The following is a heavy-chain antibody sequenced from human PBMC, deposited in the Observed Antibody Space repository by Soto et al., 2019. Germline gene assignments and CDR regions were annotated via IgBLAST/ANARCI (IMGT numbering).Heavy chain of an antibody. D-gene: IGHD2-2*01. CDR2: IYWDDDK. CDR3: AHSAGGCSSTSCYGPKRHDAFDI. Sequence: SGPTLVNPTQTLTLTCTFSGFSLSTSGVGVGWIRQPPGKALEWLALIYWDDDKRYSPSLKSRLTITKDTSKNQVVLTMTNMDPVDTATYYCAHSAGGCSSTSCYGPKRHDAFDIWGQGTMVTVSS. J-gene: IGHJ3*02. CDR1: GFSLSTSGVG. V-gene: IGHV2-5*02.